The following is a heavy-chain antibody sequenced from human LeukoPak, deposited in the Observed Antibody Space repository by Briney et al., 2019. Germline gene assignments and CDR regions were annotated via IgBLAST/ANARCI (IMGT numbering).Heavy chain of an antibody. CDR3: ARDRCSSTSCYWFDP. D-gene: IGHD2-2*01. J-gene: IGHJ5*02. V-gene: IGHV4-4*07. CDR1: GGSISSYY. Sequence: PSETLSLTCTVSGGSISSYYWSWIRQPAGKGLEWIGRIYTSGSTNYNPSPKSRVTMSVDTSKNQFSLKLSSVTAADTAVYYCARDRCSSTSCYWFDPWGQGTLVAVSS. CDR2: IYTSGST.